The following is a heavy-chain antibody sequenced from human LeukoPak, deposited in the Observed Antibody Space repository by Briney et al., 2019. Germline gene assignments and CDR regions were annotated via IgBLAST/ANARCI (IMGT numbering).Heavy chain of an antibody. J-gene: IGHJ4*02. CDR1: GCTFSSYA. Sequence: SVKVSCKASGCTFSSYAINWVRQAPGQGLEWMGGIIPIFGTANYARKFQGRVTITADKSTSTAYMELSSLRSEDTAVYYCAGGGYSSGWYVDWGQGTLVTVSS. V-gene: IGHV1-69*06. CDR2: IIPIFGTA. D-gene: IGHD6-19*01. CDR3: AGGGYSSGWYVD.